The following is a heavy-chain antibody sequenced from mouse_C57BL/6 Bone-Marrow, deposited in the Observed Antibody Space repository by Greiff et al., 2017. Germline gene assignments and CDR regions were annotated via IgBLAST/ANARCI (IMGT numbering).Heavy chain of an antibody. CDR3: ARQSSLLWLRQRFAY. D-gene: IGHD2-2*01. CDR1: EYESPSHD. Sequence: EVHLVESGGGLVQPGESLKLSCESNEYESPSHDMSWVRKTPEKRLELVAAINSDGGSTYYPDTMERRFIISRDNTKKTLYLQMSSLRSEDTALYYCARQSSLLWLRQRFAYWGQGTLVTVSA. J-gene: IGHJ3*01. V-gene: IGHV5-2*01. CDR2: INSDGGST.